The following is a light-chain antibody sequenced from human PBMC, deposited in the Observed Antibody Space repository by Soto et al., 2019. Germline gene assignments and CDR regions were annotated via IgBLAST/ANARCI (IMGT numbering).Light chain of an antibody. CDR3: QQADSFPLT. Sequence: DIQMTQSPSSVSASVGDRVTLTCRASQDIGNLLAWYQQKPGKAPKLLIYFGSNLQTGVPSRFSGSGSGTDFTLTISSLQPEDLATYYCQQADSFPLTFGQGTRVEIK. J-gene: IGKJ2*01. CDR1: QDIGNL. CDR2: FGS. V-gene: IGKV1-12*01.